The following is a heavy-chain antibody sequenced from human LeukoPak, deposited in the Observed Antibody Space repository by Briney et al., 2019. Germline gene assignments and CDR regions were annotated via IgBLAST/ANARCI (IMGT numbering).Heavy chain of an antibody. V-gene: IGHV4-59*01. D-gene: IGHD5-24*01. CDR1: GGSISTFS. J-gene: IGHJ4*02. Sequence: PSETLSLTCTVSGGSISTFSWSWIRHFPGKGLEWIGSIYIKSTNYNPSLTSRVAISVDTSKNKFSLRLDSVTTADTAVYYCARDTTMASGMQYRGQGTLVTVSS. CDR3: ARDTTMASGMQY. CDR2: IYIKST.